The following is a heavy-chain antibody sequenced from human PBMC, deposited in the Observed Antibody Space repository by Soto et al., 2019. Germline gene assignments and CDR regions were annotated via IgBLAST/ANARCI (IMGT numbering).Heavy chain of an antibody. Sequence: EVQLVESGGGLVKPGGSLRLSCAASGFTFSNAWMSWVRQAPGKGLEWVGRIKSKTDGGTTDYAAPVKGRFTISRDDSKNTLYLKMNSLKTEDTAVYYCTTKTPVVPAATGWGQGTLVTVSS. CDR3: TTKTPVVPAATG. J-gene: IGHJ4*02. V-gene: IGHV3-15*01. CDR1: GFTFSNAW. D-gene: IGHD2-2*01. CDR2: IKSKTDGGTT.